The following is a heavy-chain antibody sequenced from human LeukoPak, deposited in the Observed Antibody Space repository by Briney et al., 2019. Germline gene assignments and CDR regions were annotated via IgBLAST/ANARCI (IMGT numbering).Heavy chain of an antibody. CDR2: INAGNGDT. J-gene: IGHJ4*02. D-gene: IGHD2-21*01. CDR1: GYTFTKYV. V-gene: IGHV1-3*01. CDR3: ARDDCGDTCYPGGY. Sequence: ASVKVSCKAYGYTFTKYVVHWVRQAPGQRPEWMGWINAGNGDTKYSQNFQDRVTITRDTSANTAYMELSSLTSEDTALYYCARDDCGDTCYPGGYWGQGTLVTVSS.